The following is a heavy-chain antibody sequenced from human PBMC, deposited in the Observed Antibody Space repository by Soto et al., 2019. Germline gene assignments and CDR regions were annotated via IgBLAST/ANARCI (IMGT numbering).Heavy chain of an antibody. CDR1: GGSFIGYY. D-gene: IGHD1-26*01. V-gene: IGHV4-34*01. Sequence: LSLTFAVYGGSFIGYYWSWIRQPPGKGLEWIGEINHSGSTNYNPSLKSRITISVDTSKNQFSLKLSSVTAADTAVYYCARAFYGGATRWSWFDPWGQGTLVTVSS. CDR3: ARAFYGGATRWSWFDP. CDR2: INHSGST. J-gene: IGHJ5*02.